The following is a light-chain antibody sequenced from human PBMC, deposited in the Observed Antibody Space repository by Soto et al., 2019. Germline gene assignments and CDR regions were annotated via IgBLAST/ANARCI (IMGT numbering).Light chain of an antibody. CDR3: CSYAGRYTYV. CDR1: GSNIGAPYD. Sequence: QSVLTQPPSLSGAPGQRVTISCTGSGSNIGAPYDVHWYQHLPGTAPKLMIYDVSKRPSGVPDRFSGSKSGNTASLTISGLQTEDEADYYCCSYAGRYTYVFGTGTKVTVL. CDR2: DVS. J-gene: IGLJ1*01. V-gene: IGLV1-40*01.